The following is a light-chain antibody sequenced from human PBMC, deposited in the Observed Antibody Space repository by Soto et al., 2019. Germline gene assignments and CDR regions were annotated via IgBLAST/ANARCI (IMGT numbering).Light chain of an antibody. CDR3: QQYSWT. Sequence: EIVLTQSPGTLSLSPGERATLSCRASQSISTHFFAWYQQTPGQAPRLLIYGAFYRATGIPDRFSGSGSGTDFTLTISRLGPEDFAVYYCQQYSWTFGQGTKVEMK. J-gene: IGKJ1*01. CDR1: QSISTHF. V-gene: IGKV3-20*01. CDR2: GAF.